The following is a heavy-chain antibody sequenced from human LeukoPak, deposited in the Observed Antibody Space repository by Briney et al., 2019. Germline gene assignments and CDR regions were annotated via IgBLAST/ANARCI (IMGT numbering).Heavy chain of an antibody. CDR3: AREVKQFNLGIPGFDP. CDR1: GYTFTRYG. D-gene: IGHD1-14*01. V-gene: IGHV1-18*01. Sequence: AASVKVSCKASGYTFTRYGISWVRQAPGQGLEWMGWISAYNGNTNYAQKLQGRVTMTTDTSTSTAYMELRSLRSDDTAVYYCAREVKQFNLGIPGFDPWGQGTLVTVSS. J-gene: IGHJ5*02. CDR2: ISAYNGNT.